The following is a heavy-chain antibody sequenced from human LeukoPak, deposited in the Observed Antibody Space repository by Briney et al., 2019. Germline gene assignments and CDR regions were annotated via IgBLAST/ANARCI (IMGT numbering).Heavy chain of an antibody. CDR1: GGSFSGYY. Sequence: SETLSLTCAVYGGSFSGYYWSWIRQHPGKGLKWIGYIYYSRSTYYNPSLKSRVTISVDTSKNQFSLKLSSVTAADTAVYYCAGLRGKPHAFDIWGQGTMVTVSS. CDR3: AGLRGKPHAFDI. D-gene: IGHD5-12*01. J-gene: IGHJ3*02. CDR2: IYYSRST. V-gene: IGHV4-31*11.